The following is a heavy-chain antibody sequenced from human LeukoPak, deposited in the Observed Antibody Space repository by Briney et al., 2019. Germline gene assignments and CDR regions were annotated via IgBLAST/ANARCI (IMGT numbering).Heavy chain of an antibody. CDR1: GYTFTSYG. D-gene: IGHD3-10*01. CDR2: MNPNSGNT. CDR3: ARDGGYYGSGSYQY. V-gene: IGHV1-8*03. J-gene: IGHJ1*01. Sequence: ASVKVSCKASGYTFTSYGISWVRQAPGQGLEWMGWMNPNSGNTGYAQKFQGRVTITRNTSISTAYMELSSLRSEDTAVYYCARDGGYYGSGSYQYWGQGTLVTVSS.